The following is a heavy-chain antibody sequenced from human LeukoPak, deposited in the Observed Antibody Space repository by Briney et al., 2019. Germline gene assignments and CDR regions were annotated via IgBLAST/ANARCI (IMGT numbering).Heavy chain of an antibody. D-gene: IGHD4-23*01. CDR3: ARSSDYGGNKSTY. CDR2: IWYDGSNK. V-gene: IGHV3-33*01. CDR1: GFTFSSYG. J-gene: IGHJ4*02. Sequence: GGSLRLSCAVSGFTFSSYGMHWVRPAPGKGLEWVAVIWYDGSNKYYADSVKGRFTISRDNSKNTLYLQMNSLRAEDTAVYYCARSSDYGGNKSTYWGQGTLVTVSS.